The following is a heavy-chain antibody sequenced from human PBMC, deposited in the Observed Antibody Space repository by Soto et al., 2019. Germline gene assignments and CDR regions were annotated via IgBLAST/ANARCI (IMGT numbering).Heavy chain of an antibody. CDR2: IYYSGTT. D-gene: IGHD3-9*01. V-gene: IGHV4-39*01. CDR1: GGSISSSSYY. CDR3: ARHRGYYDILTGYYTELNFDY. Sequence: SETLSLTCTVSGGSISSSSYYWGWIRQPPGKGLEWIGSIYYSGTTYYNPSLKSRVTISVDTSKNQFSLKLSSVTAADTAVYYCARHRGYYDILTGYYTELNFDYWGQGTLVTVSS. J-gene: IGHJ4*02.